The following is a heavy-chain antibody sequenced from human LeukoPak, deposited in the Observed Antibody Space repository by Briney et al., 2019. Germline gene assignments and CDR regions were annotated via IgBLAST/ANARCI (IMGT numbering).Heavy chain of an antibody. V-gene: IGHV3-23*01. Sequence: PPGGSLRLSCAASGFTFSSYAMNWVRQAPGKGLEWVSSISGSGGSTYYADSVKGRFTISRDNSKNTLYLQMNSLRAEDTAVYYCATGSELPDYWGQGTLVTVSS. J-gene: IGHJ4*02. D-gene: IGHD1-26*01. CDR3: ATGSELPDY. CDR2: ISGSGGST. CDR1: GFTFSSYA.